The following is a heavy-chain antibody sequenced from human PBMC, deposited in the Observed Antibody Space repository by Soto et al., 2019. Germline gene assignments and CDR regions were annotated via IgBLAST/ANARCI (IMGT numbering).Heavy chain of an antibody. CDR3: AREPSQYVYSHYGMDV. Sequence: PSETLSLTCAIYGGSFSGFYWSWIRQRPGKGLEWIGEINDSGTTNYNPPLKSRVTISADTSKTHFSLRLTSVTAADTAVYYCAREPSQYVYSHYGMDVWGQGTKVTASS. D-gene: IGHD3-10*02. J-gene: IGHJ6*02. V-gene: IGHV4-34*01. CDR1: GGSFSGFY. CDR2: INDSGTT.